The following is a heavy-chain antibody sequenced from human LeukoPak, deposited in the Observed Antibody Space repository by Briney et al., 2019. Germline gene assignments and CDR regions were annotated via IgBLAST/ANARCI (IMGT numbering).Heavy chain of an antibody. CDR2: INHSGST. V-gene: IGHV4-34*01. Sequence: SETLSLTCAVYGGSFSGYYWSWIRQPPGKGLEWIGEINHSGSTNYNPSLKSRVTISVDTSKNQFSLKLSSVTAADTAVYYCAIHRGRTMVRGVIFDYWGQGTLVTVSS. CDR3: AIHRGRTMVRGVIFDY. D-gene: IGHD3-10*01. J-gene: IGHJ4*02. CDR1: GGSFSGYY.